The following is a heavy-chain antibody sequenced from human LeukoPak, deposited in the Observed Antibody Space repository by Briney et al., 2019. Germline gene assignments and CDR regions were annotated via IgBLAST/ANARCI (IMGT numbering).Heavy chain of an antibody. CDR2: ISDSGGRT. Sequence: GGSLRLSCAVSGITLSNYGMSWVRQAPGKGLEGVAGISDSGGRTNYADSVKGRLTISRDNPKNTLYLQMNSLRAEDTAVYFCAKRGVVIRVILVGFHKEAYYFDSWGQGALVTVSS. CDR1: GITLSNYG. D-gene: IGHD3-22*01. V-gene: IGHV3-23*01. J-gene: IGHJ4*02. CDR3: AKRGVVIRVILVGFHKEAYYFDS.